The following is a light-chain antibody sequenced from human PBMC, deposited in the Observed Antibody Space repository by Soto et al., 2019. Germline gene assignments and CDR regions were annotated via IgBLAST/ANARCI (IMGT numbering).Light chain of an antibody. CDR2: DVS. V-gene: IGLV2-14*01. CDR1: SSDVGGYNY. J-gene: IGLJ2*01. Sequence: ALTQPASVSGSPGQSITISCTGTSSDVGGYNYVSWYQQHPGKAPKLMIYDVSNRPSGVSNRFSGSKSGNTASLTISGLQAEDEADYYRSSYTSSSTLVFGGGTKVTVL. CDR3: SSYTSSSTLV.